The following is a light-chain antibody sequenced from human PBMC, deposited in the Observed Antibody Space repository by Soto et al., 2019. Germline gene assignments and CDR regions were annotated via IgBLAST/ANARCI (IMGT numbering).Light chain of an antibody. CDR2: GAS. CDR1: RSVSSSY. V-gene: IGKV3-20*01. Sequence: EIVLTQSPGTLSLSPGERATLSCRASRSVSSSYLAWYQQKPGQAPRLLIYGASSRATGVPDRFSGSGSGTDFTLTISRLEPEDFAVYYCQQYGSYPWTFGQGTKVEIK. J-gene: IGKJ1*01. CDR3: QQYGSYPWT.